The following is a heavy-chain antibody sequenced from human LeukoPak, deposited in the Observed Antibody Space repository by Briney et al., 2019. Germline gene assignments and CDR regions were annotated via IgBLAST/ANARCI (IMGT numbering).Heavy chain of an antibody. D-gene: IGHD2-15*01. CDR2: IYTSGST. CDR3: ARGVGGYCSGGSCYSEPNWFDP. V-gene: IGHV4-4*07. Sequence: SETLSLTCTVSGGSISSYYWSWIRQPAGKGLEWIGRIYTSGSTNYNPSLKSRVTMSVDTSKNQFSLKLSSVTAADTAVYYCARGVGGYCSGGSCYSEPNWFDPWGQGTLVTVSS. J-gene: IGHJ5*02. CDR1: GGSISSYY.